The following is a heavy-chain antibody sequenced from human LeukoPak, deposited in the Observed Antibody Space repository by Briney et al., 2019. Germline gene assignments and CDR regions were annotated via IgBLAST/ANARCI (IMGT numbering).Heavy chain of an antibody. D-gene: IGHD5-12*01. V-gene: IGHV3-21*01. Sequence: GGSLRLSCAASGFTFSSYSMNWVRQAPGKGLEWVSSISSSSSYIYYADSVKGRFTISRDNAKNSLYLQMNSLRAEDTAVYYCARDPRGGYDYADNWFDPWGQGTLVTVSS. CDR2: ISSSSSYI. CDR1: GFTFSSYS. J-gene: IGHJ5*02. CDR3: ARDPRGGYDYADNWFDP.